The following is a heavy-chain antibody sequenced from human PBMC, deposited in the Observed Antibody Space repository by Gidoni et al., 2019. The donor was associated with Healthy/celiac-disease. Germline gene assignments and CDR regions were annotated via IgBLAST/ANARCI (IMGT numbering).Heavy chain of an antibody. CDR2: ISSSGSTI. Sequence: EVQLVESGGGWVQPGGSLRLSCAAHGFTFSSYEMNWVRQAPGKGLDWVSYISSSGSTIYYADSVKGRFTISRDNAKNSLYLQMNSLRAEDTAVYYCARLYYYDSSGYYFDAFDIWGQGTMVTVSS. CDR3: ARLYYYDSSGYYFDAFDI. J-gene: IGHJ3*02. D-gene: IGHD3-22*01. V-gene: IGHV3-48*03. CDR1: GFTFSSYE.